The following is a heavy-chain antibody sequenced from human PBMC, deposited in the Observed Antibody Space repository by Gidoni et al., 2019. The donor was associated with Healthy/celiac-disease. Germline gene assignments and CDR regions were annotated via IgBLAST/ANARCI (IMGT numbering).Heavy chain of an antibody. CDR3: ARGRGYCSGGSCYSGHWFDP. CDR2: INHSGST. J-gene: IGHJ5*02. Sequence: QVQLQQWGAGLFKPSETLSLTCAVYGGSFSGYYWRWIRQPPGKGLDWIGEINHSGSTNYNPSLKIRVTISVDTAKNQFSLKLSSVTAADTAVYYCARGRGYCSGGSCYSGHWFDPWGQGTLVTVSS. D-gene: IGHD2-15*01. V-gene: IGHV4-34*01. CDR1: GGSFSGYY.